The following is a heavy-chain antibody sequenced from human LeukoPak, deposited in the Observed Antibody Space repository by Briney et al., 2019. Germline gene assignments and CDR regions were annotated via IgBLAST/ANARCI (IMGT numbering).Heavy chain of an antibody. Sequence: GASVKVSCKASGYTFYDYYIHWVRRAPGQGLEWMGWIDPNSGVRNYAQKFQGRVTMTRDTSTSTDYMDLSSLTFDDTAVYYCARGGCSGGSCYSSWFDPWGQGTLVTVSS. CDR3: ARGGCSGGSCYSSWFDP. J-gene: IGHJ5*02. CDR1: GYTFYDYY. V-gene: IGHV1-2*02. CDR2: IDPNSGVR. D-gene: IGHD2-15*01.